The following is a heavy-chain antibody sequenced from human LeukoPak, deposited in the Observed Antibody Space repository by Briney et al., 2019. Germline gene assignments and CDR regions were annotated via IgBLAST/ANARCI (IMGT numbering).Heavy chain of an antibody. CDR3: ARPSRSISTAGAFDI. CDR2: IYYTGST. J-gene: IGHJ3*02. V-gene: IGHV4-59*01. CDR1: GGSISNYF. D-gene: IGHD3-10*01. Sequence: SETLSLTGTVSGGSISNYFWSWIRQPPGKGLEWIGHIYYTGSTNYNPSLKSRVTISVGTSKNQFPLKLSSVTAADTAVYYCARPSRSISTAGAFDIWGQGTMVTVSS.